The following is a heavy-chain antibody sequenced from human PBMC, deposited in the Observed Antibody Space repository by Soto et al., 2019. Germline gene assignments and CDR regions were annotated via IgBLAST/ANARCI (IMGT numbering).Heavy chain of an antibody. D-gene: IGHD6-19*01. Sequence: GGSLRLSCAASGFTFSSYGMHWVRQAPGKGLEWVAVISYDGSNKYYADSVKGRFTISRDNSKNTLYLQMNSLRAEDTAVYYCAKELIPQQWLPKIDYYGMDVWGQGTTVTVSS. CDR1: GFTFSSYG. J-gene: IGHJ6*02. CDR2: ISYDGSNK. V-gene: IGHV3-30*18. CDR3: AKELIPQQWLPKIDYYGMDV.